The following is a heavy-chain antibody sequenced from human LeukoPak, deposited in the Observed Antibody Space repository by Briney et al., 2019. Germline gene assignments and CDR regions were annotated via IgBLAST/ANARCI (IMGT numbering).Heavy chain of an antibody. CDR1: GFTFTSSA. Sequence: GASVKVSCKASGFTFTSSAVQWVRQARGQRLEWIGWIVVGSGNTNYAQKFQERVTITRDMSTSTAYMELSSLRSEDTAVYYCAAGLDIVVVPAAIRYYYYGMDVWGQGTTVTVSS. CDR3: AAGLDIVVVPAAIRYYYYGMDV. CDR2: IVVGSGNT. D-gene: IGHD2-2*01. V-gene: IGHV1-58*01. J-gene: IGHJ6*02.